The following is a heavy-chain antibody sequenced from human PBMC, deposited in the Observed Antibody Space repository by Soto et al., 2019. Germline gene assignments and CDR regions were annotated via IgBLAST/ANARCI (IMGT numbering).Heavy chain of an antibody. D-gene: IGHD2-21*02. J-gene: IGHJ4*02. CDR2: IYYSGST. CDR3: ARTQGIARLRFDY. V-gene: IGHV4-59*01. Sequence: SETLSLTCTVSGGSISSYYWSWIRQPPGKGLEWIGYIYYSGSTNYNPSLKSRVTISVDTSKNQFSLKLSSVTAADTAVYYCARTQGIARLRFDYWGQGTLVTVSS. CDR1: GGSISSYY.